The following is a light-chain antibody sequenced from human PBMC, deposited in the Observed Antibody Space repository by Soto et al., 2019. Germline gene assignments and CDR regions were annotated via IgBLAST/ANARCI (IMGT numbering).Light chain of an antibody. V-gene: IGKV3-20*01. CDR1: QSVDSRV. J-gene: IGKJ2*01. Sequence: ESMLTQSPGTLSLSPGERATLSCRASQSVDSRVLTWYQQKPGQTPRLLIYGTSIRATGIPDRFSGSGSGTDFTLIISRVEPEDSAVYYCLQFGTSPPAFTFGQGTKLEI. CDR2: GTS. CDR3: LQFGTSPPAFT.